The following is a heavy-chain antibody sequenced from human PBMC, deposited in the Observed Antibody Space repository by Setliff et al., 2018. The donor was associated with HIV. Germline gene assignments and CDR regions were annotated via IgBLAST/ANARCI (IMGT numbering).Heavy chain of an antibody. D-gene: IGHD6-13*01. J-gene: IGHJ4*02. Sequence: ASVKVSCKASGYIFSNYGITWVRQAPGQGLERMGWISGYNGNTNYAQKLQGRVTMTTDTSTSTAYMELRSLRSDDTAVYFCARSGRVNSAAGLGDYWGQGTLVTVSS. CDR2: ISGYNGNT. CDR3: ARSGRVNSAAGLGDY. V-gene: IGHV1-18*01. CDR1: GYIFSNYG.